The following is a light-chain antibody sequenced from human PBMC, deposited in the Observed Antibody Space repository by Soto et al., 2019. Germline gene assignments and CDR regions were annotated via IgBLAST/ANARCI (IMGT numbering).Light chain of an antibody. J-gene: IGKJ1*01. Sequence: EIVLTQSPATLSLSPGERATLSCRASQSVSSYLAWYQQKPGQAPRLLIYEASNRATGIPARFSGSGSGADFTLTISSLQPDDFATYYCQQYNSSTWTFGQGTKVDIK. V-gene: IGKV3-11*01. CDR2: EAS. CDR3: QQYNSSTWT. CDR1: QSVSSY.